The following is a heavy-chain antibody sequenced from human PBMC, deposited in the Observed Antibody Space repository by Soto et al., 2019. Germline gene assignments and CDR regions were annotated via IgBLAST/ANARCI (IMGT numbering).Heavy chain of an antibody. D-gene: IGHD5-12*01. CDR2: ISTYSGDT. Sequence: QVHLVQSGVEVKTPGASVKVSCQASGYTFFTYDISWVRQAPGQGLEWMGWISTYSGDTKYAQKFQGRVTLTTDCSTTTAYLELRCLRSDYTAVYYCARHHGPTTSENWFAPWGQGTLVTVSS. CDR1: GYTFFTYD. J-gene: IGHJ5*02. V-gene: IGHV1-18*01. CDR3: ARHHGPTTSENWFAP.